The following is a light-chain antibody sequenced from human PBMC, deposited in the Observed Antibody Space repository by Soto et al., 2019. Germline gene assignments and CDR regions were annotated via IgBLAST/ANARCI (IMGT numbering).Light chain of an antibody. CDR2: GAS. CDR3: QQYGSSPFT. J-gene: IGKJ4*01. V-gene: IGKV3-20*01. Sequence: NVLTHSPGTLTLSPCERVALSSSASQSVSSSYLAWYQQKPGQAPRLLIYGASSRATGIPDRFSGSGSGTDFTLTISRLEPEDFAVYYCQQYGSSPFTFGVGTKVDIK. CDR1: QSVSSSY.